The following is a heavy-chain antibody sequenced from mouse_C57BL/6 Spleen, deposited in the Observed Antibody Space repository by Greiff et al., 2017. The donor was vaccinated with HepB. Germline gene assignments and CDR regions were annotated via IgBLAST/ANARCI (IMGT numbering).Heavy chain of an antibody. CDR2: IDPSDSYT. D-gene: IGHD1-1*01. Sequence: VQLQQPGAELVMPGASVKLSCKASGYTFTSYWMHWVKQRPGQGLEWIGEIDPSDSYTNYNQKFKGKSTLTVDKSSSTAYMQLSSLTSEDSAVYYCASLYYYGSSYGYFDVWGTGTTVTVSS. CDR3: ASLYYYGSSYGYFDV. V-gene: IGHV1-69*01. J-gene: IGHJ1*03. CDR1: GYTFTSYW.